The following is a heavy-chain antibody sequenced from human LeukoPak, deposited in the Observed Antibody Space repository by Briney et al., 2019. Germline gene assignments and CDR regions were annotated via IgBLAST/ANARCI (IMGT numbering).Heavy chain of an antibody. V-gene: IGHV3-48*04. Sequence: GGSLRLSCAASGFSFDTYSMNWFRQAPGKGLEWVAYISFSSTTIFYADFVKGRFTISRDNAQNSLYLQMSSLRAEDTAVYYCARVPHDYSDYVAYWGQGTLVTVSS. CDR2: ISFSSTTI. J-gene: IGHJ4*02. CDR1: GFSFDTYS. D-gene: IGHD4-11*01. CDR3: ARVPHDYSDYVAY.